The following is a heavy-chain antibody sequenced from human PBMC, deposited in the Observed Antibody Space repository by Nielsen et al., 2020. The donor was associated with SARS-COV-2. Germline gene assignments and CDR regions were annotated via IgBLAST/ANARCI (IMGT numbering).Heavy chain of an antibody. CDR3: ARDGASGRFYDWLSHFDL. CDR2: THYSGST. D-gene: IGHD3-3*01. J-gene: IGHJ2*01. V-gene: IGHV4-30-4*01. Sequence: SETLSLTCTVSGGSISSGDYFWSWIRQPPGKGLEWIGYTHYSGSTYHNPSLKSRVTISVDTSKSQFSLKLRSVTAADTAVYYCARDGASGRFYDWLSHFDLWGRGTLVTVSS. CDR1: GGSISSGDYF.